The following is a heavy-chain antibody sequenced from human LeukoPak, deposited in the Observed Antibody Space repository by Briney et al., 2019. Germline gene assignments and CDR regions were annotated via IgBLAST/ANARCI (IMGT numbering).Heavy chain of an antibody. CDR3: ARVSVVYGMDV. CDR1: GGSIDSDY. CDR2: MFYTGST. V-gene: IGHV4-59*01. J-gene: IGHJ6*02. Sequence: SETLSLTCSVSGGSIDSDYWSWLRQCPGKGLEWIGYMFYTGSTNYNPSLKSRVTISLATSKTQFSLKLSSVTPADTAVYYCARVSVVYGMDVWGQGTTVTVSS.